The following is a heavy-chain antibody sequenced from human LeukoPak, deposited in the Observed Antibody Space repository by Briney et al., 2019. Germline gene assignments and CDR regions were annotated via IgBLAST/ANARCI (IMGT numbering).Heavy chain of an antibody. CDR1: GGSISSYY. Sequence: SETLSLTCTVSGGSISSYYWSWIRQPPGKGLEWIGYIYYSGSTNYNPSLKSRVTISVDASKNQFSLKLSSVTAADTAIYYCARDALEMATIEWGQGTLVTVSS. V-gene: IGHV4-59*01. CDR3: ARDALEMATIE. J-gene: IGHJ4*02. CDR2: IYYSGST. D-gene: IGHD5-24*01.